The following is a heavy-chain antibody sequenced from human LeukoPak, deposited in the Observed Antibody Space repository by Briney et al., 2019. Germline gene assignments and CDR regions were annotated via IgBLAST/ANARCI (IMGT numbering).Heavy chain of an antibody. J-gene: IGHJ4*02. CDR3: ARDEGNDYDMGGYFDY. CDR1: GYTFTGYY. Sequence: ASVKVSCKASGYTFTGYYMHWVRQAPGQGPEWMGIIYPSGGSTSYAQKFQGRVTMTRDTSTSTVYMELSSLRSEDTAVYYCARDEGNDYDMGGYFDYWGQGTLVTVSS. D-gene: IGHD3-9*01. V-gene: IGHV1-46*01. CDR2: IYPSGGST.